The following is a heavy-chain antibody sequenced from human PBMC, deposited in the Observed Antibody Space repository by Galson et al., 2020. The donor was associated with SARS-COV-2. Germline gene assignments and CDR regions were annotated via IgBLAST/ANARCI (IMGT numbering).Heavy chain of an antibody. J-gene: IGHJ6*03. Sequence: SQTLSLTCGISGGSISSGSWWSWVRQPPGNGLEWIGEISHSGYTNYNPSLESRVTISVDKSNNQFSLKLTSVTAADTAVYYCARPDYFYMDVWGQGTTVTVSS. CDR2: ISHSGYT. V-gene: IGHV4-4*02. CDR3: ARPDYFYMDV. CDR1: GGSISSGSW.